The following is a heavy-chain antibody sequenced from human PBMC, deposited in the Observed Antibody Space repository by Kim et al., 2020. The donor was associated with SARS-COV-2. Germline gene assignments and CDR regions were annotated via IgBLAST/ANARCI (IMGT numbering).Heavy chain of an antibody. V-gene: IGHV1-58*02. CDR1: GFTFTSSA. CDR2: IVVGSGNT. J-gene: IGHJ6*03. Sequence: SVKVSCKASGFTFTSSAMQWVRQARGQRLEWIGWIVVGSGNTNYAQKFQERVTITRDMSTSTAYMELSSLRSEDTAVYYCAADLLSSSTSYYMDVWGKGTTVTVSS. D-gene: IGHD6-6*01. CDR3: AADLLSSSTSYYMDV.